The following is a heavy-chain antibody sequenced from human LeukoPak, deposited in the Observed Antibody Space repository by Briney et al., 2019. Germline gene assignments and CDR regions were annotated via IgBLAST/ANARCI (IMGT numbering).Heavy chain of an antibody. CDR2: IIPIFGTA. J-gene: IGHJ6*03. CDR3: ATLGVGSSTVYYYYYMDV. D-gene: IGHD6-13*01. V-gene: IGHV1-69*06. CDR1: GYTFTSYY. Sequence: GASVKVSCKASGYTFTSYYMHWVRQAPGQGLEWMGGIIPIFGTANYAQKFQGRVTITADKSTSTAYMELSSLRSEDTAVYYFATLGVGSSTVYYYYYMDVWGKGTTVTGSS.